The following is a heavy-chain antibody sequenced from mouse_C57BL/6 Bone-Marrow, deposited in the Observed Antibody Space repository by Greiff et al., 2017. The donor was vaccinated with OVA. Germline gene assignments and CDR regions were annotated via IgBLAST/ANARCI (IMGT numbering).Heavy chain of an antibody. D-gene: IGHD1-1*01. J-gene: IGHJ3*01. Sequence: EVKLMESGGGLVQPGGSLKLSCAASGFTFSDYGMAWVRQAPRKGPEWVAFISNLAYSIYYADTVTGRFTISRENAKNTLYLEMSSLRSEDTAMYYCARLNYYGSPWFAYWGQGTLVTVSA. V-gene: IGHV5-15*01. CDR1: GFTFSDYG. CDR3: ARLNYYGSPWFAY. CDR2: ISNLAYSI.